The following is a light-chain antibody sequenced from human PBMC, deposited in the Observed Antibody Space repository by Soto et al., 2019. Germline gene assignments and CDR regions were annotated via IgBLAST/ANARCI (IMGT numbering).Light chain of an antibody. Sequence: EIVLTQSPAILSLSPGEKATLSCRASQSVSGSLGWYQQKPGQAPRLIIYDASTRATGIPARFSGSGSGTEFTLTISSLQSEDFAVYYCQQYNNWPPLITFGQGTRLEIK. J-gene: IGKJ5*01. CDR3: QQYNNWPPLIT. CDR1: QSVSGS. CDR2: DAS. V-gene: IGKV3-15*01.